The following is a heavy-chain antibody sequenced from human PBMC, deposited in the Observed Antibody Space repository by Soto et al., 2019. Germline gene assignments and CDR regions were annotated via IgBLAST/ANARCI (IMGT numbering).Heavy chain of an antibody. CDR3: AKDPGGSLSGVNYYYYGMDV. CDR1: GFTFSSYG. CDR2: ISYDGSNK. Sequence: GGSLRLSCAASGFTFSSYGMHWVRQAPGKGLEWVAVISYDGSNKYYADSVKGRFTISRDNSKNTLYLQMNSLRAEDTAVYYCAKDPGGSLSGVNYYYYGMDVWGQGTTVTVSS. D-gene: IGHD2-15*01. V-gene: IGHV3-30*18. J-gene: IGHJ6*02.